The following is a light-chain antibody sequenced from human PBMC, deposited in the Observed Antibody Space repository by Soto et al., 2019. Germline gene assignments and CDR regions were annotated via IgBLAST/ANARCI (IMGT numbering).Light chain of an antibody. J-gene: IGLJ2*01. Sequence: QSVLTQPASVSGSPGQSITISCTGTSSDVGGYNYVSWYQQHPGKAPKLMIYDVSSRPSGVSNRFSGSKSGNTASLTISRLQTEDEADYYCSSYTSSSTPVFGGGTKLTVL. CDR2: DVS. CDR1: SSDVGGYNY. V-gene: IGLV2-14*03. CDR3: SSYTSSSTPV.